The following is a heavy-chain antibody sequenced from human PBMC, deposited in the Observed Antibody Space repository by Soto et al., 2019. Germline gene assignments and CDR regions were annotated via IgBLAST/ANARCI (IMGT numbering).Heavy chain of an antibody. V-gene: IGHV3-23*01. J-gene: IGHJ4*02. CDR2: ISGSDGRT. D-gene: IGHD6-13*01. Sequence: GGSLRLSCAASGFTFSTYAMSWVRQAPGKGLEWVSGISGSDGRTYYADSVKGRFTTSRDNSKNTLYLQMNSLRAEDTALYYCAKSYSSNWYDYFDYWGQGTLVTVSS. CDR3: AKSYSSNWYDYFDY. CDR1: GFTFSTYA.